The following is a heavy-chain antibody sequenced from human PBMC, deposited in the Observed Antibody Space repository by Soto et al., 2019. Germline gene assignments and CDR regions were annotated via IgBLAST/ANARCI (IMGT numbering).Heavy chain of an antibody. D-gene: IGHD7-27*01. J-gene: IGHJ4*02. CDR2: IYYGGST. V-gene: IGHV4-59*08. CDR1: GDSISTDY. CDR3: AKNWNWGSLVH. Sequence: QVHLQESGPGLVKPSETLSLTCTVSGDSISTDYWSWIRQSPGKGLEWIGFIYYGGSTNYNPSLKSRVTISVDTPNNQFSLKLSSVTAAETAVYYCAKNWNWGSLVHWGQGTLVTVSS.